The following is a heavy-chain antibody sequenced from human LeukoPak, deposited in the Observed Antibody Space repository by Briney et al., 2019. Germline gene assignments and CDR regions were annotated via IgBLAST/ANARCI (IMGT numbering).Heavy chain of an antibody. Sequence: PSQTLSLTCTVSGGSISSGSYYWSWIRQPAGKGLEWIGRIYTSGSANYNPSLKSRVTISVDTSKNQFSLKLSSVTAADTAVYYCARTGSGSYDLFDYWGQGTLVTVSS. CDR1: GGSISSGSYY. CDR2: IYTSGSA. J-gene: IGHJ4*02. D-gene: IGHD3-10*01. CDR3: ARTGSGSYDLFDY. V-gene: IGHV4-61*02.